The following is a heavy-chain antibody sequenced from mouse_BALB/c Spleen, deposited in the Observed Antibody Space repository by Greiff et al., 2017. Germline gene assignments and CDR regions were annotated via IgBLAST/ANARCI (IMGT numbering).Heavy chain of an antibody. Sequence: VQLKESGPGLVKPSQSLSLTCTVTGYSITSDYAWNWIRQFPGNKLEWMGYISYSGSTSYNPSLKSRISITRDTSKNQFFLQLNSVTTEDTATYYCARSTVVAYYAMDYWGQGTSVTVSS. CDR1: GYSITSDYA. V-gene: IGHV3-2*02. CDR3: ARSTVVAYYAMDY. CDR2: ISYSGST. J-gene: IGHJ4*01. D-gene: IGHD1-1*01.